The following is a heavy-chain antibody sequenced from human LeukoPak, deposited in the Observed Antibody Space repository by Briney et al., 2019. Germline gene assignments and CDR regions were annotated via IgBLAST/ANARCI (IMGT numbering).Heavy chain of an antibody. CDR3: AKEWFGELSSSSPDY. Sequence: GGSLRLSCAASGFTFDDYGMSWVRQAPGKGLEWVSAISGSGGSTYYADSVKGRFTISRDNSKNTLYLQMNSLRAEDTAVYYCAKEWFGELSSSSPDYWGQGTLVTVSS. CDR2: ISGSGGST. J-gene: IGHJ4*02. V-gene: IGHV3-23*01. D-gene: IGHD3-10*01. CDR1: GFTFDDYG.